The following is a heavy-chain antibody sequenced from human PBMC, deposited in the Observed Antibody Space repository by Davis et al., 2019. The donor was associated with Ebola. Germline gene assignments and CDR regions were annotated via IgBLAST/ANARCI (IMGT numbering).Heavy chain of an antibody. Sequence: ASVKASCKASSYTFTSYGISWVRQAPGQGLEWMGWISAYNGNTNYAQKLQGRVTMITDTSRSTAYMELRSLRSDDTAVYYCAREAGATTRIYDSWGQGTLVTVSS. D-gene: IGHD1-26*01. J-gene: IGHJ5*01. CDR3: AREAGATTRIYDS. CDR1: SYTFTSYG. V-gene: IGHV1-18*01. CDR2: ISAYNGNT.